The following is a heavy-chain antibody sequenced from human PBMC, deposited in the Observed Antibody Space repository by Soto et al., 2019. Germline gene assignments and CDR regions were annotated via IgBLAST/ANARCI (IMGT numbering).Heavy chain of an antibody. Sequence: QVQLVQSGAEVKKPGASVKVSCKASGYTFTSYGISWVRQAPGQGLEWMGWISAYNGNTNYAQKLQGRVTMTTDTATSTAYMELRSLRSDDTAVYYCARVQSSGWYHSQSFDYWGQGTLVTVSS. V-gene: IGHV1-18*01. CDR1: GYTFTSYG. J-gene: IGHJ4*02. CDR3: ARVQSSGWYHSQSFDY. D-gene: IGHD6-19*01. CDR2: ISAYNGNT.